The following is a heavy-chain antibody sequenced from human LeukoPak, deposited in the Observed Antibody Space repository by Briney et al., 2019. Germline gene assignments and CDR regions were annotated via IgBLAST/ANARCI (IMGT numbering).Heavy chain of an antibody. J-gene: IGHJ5*02. CDR3: ARQVTVTTPFWFGP. CDR2: IYYSGNT. Sequence: SETLSLTCTVSGGSISSYYWSWIRQPPGKGLEWIGYIYYSGNTNYNPSLKSRVTISVDTSKNQFSLKLSSVTAADTAVYYCARQVTVTTPFWFGPWGQGTLVTVSS. CDR1: GGSISSYY. D-gene: IGHD4-11*01. V-gene: IGHV4-59*08.